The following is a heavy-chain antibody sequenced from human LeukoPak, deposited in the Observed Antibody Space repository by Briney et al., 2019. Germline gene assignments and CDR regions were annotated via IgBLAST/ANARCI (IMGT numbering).Heavy chain of an antibody. Sequence: SETLCLTCAVSGGSISSTSYYWAWIRQPPGKGLEWIGTIYYSGSTYHNPSLKSRVTLSVDTSRNQFSLRLSSVDAADTAVYYCAKAGVRYFDSSGLYAFDFWGQGTTVTVSS. V-gene: IGHV4-39*01. CDR3: AKAGVRYFDSSGLYAFDF. CDR2: IYYSGST. CDR1: GGSISSTSYY. J-gene: IGHJ3*01. D-gene: IGHD3-22*01.